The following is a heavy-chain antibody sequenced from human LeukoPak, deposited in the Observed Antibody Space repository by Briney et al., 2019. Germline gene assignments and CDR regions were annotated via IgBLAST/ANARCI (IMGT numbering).Heavy chain of an antibody. J-gene: IGHJ4*02. CDR3: ARIPYSSSSALFDY. V-gene: IGHV1-69*06. CDR2: IIPIFGTA. Sequence: SVKVSCKASGGTFSSYAISWVRQAPGQGLEWMGGIIPIFGTANYAQKFQGRVTITADKSTSTAYMELSSLRSEDTAVYYCARIPYSSSSALFDYWGQGTLVTVSS. D-gene: IGHD6-6*01. CDR1: GGTFSSYA.